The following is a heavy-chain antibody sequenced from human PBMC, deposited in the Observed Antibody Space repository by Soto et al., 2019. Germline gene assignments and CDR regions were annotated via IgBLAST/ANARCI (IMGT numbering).Heavy chain of an antibody. V-gene: IGHV3-7*04. CDR3: ARGDYYDTNGPFSDAFDI. Sequence: EGQLVESGGGLVQPGGSLRLSCAASGFTFTTYWMSWVRQAPGKGLEWVANIKPDGSEKWYVDSVKGRFTISRDNAKSSLYLQMSSLRAEDTAVYYCARGDYYDTNGPFSDAFDIWGQGTMVTVS. CDR1: GFTFTTYW. J-gene: IGHJ3*02. D-gene: IGHD3-22*01. CDR2: IKPDGSEK.